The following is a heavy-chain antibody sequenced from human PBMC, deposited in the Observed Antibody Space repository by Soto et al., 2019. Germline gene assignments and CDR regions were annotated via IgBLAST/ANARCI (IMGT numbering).Heavy chain of an antibody. CDR2: ISYDGSNK. J-gene: IGHJ3*02. D-gene: IGHD3-3*01. Sequence: GGSLRLSCAASGFTFSSYGMHWVRQAPGKGLEWVAVISYDGSNKYYADSVKGRFTISRDNSKNTLYLQMNSLRAEDTAVYYCAKEIRITIFGVVISARAFDICGQRTIVTVSS. V-gene: IGHV3-30*18. CDR3: AKEIRITIFGVVISARAFDI. CDR1: GFTFSSYG.